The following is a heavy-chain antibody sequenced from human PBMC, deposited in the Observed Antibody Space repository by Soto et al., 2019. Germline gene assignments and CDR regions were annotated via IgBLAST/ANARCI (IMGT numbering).Heavy chain of an antibody. CDR1: GGSISSYY. D-gene: IGHD3-10*01. CDR3: ARVDSGYYGSGSYYNNHYYYYMDV. J-gene: IGHJ6*03. CDR2: IYYSGST. V-gene: IGHV4-59*01. Sequence: SETLSLTCTVSGGSISSYYWSWIRQPPGKGLEWIGYIYYSGSTNYNPSLKSRVTISVDTSKNQFSLKLSSVTAADTAVYYCARVDSGYYGSGSYYNNHYYYYMDVWGKGTTVTVSS.